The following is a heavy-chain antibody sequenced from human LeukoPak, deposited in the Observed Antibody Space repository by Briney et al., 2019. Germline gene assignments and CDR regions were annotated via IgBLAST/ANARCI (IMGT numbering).Heavy chain of an antibody. J-gene: IGHJ1*01. V-gene: IGHV4-61*02. Sequence: SETLSLTCTVSGGSISSGSHYWSWIRQPAGKGLEWIGRIYTSGSTNYNPSLKSRVTISVDTSKNQFSLKLSSVTAADTAVYYCARDSPDYYDSSGYYARAEYFQHWGQGTLVTVSS. CDR1: GGSISSGSHY. CDR3: ARDSPDYYDSSGYYARAEYFQH. D-gene: IGHD3-22*01. CDR2: IYTSGST.